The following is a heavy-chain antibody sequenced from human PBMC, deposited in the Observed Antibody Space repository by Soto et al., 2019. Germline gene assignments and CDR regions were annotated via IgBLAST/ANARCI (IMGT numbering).Heavy chain of an antibody. D-gene: IGHD3-22*01. CDR2: IYYSGSS. CDR1: CGSVSSGSYY. J-gene: IGHJ1*01. V-gene: IGHV4-61*01. CDR3: ARDTYYYDSSGYYYGYFQH. Sequence: PSETLSLTCTVSCGSVSSGSYYWSWIRQPPGKGLEWIGYIYYSGSSNYNPSLKSRVTISVDTSKNQFSLKLSSVTAADTAVYYCARDTYYYDSSGYYYGYFQHWGQGSLVTVPQ.